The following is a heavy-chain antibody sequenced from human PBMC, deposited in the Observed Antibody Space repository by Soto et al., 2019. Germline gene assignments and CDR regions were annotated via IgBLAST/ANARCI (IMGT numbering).Heavy chain of an antibody. CDR3: ARIGRDSRGP. V-gene: IGHV4-34*01. CDR2: INHSGST. CDR1: GGSFSGYY. J-gene: IGHJ5*02. Sequence: KPSETLSLTCAVYGGSFSGYYWSWIRQPPGKGLEWIGEINHSGSTNYNPSLKSRVTISVDTSKNQFSLKLSSVTAADTAVYYCARIGRDSRGPWGQGTLVTVSS. D-gene: IGHD6-13*01.